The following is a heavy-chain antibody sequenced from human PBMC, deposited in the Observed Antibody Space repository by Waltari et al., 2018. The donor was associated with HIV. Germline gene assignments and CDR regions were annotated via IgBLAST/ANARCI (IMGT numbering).Heavy chain of an antibody. J-gene: IGHJ4*02. D-gene: IGHD3-3*01. Sequence: EVQLVESGGGLVKPGGSLRLSCAVSGFTFTNAWMNWVRQAPGKGLEWFVRINSNADGGTTDYAAPVKGRFTIARDDSRNTLYLQMNSLKTEDTAVYYCTTDAPPRASVRFVECFWDQGTLVTVSS. V-gene: IGHV3-15*01. CDR2: INSNADGGTT. CDR1: GFTFTNAW. CDR3: TTDAPPRASVRFVECF.